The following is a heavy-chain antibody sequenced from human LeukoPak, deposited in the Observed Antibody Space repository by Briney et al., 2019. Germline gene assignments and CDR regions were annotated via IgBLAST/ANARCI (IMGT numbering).Heavy chain of an antibody. Sequence: PGAYLRLSSAASEFTFSGYAMSWVRQAPRKGLEWVSAISGSGGSTYYADSVKGRFTISRDNSKNTLYLQMHSLRAEDTAVYYCAKDRLPLSSAYYYVPFDYWGQGTLVTVSS. CDR1: EFTFSGYA. J-gene: IGHJ4*02. D-gene: IGHD3-22*01. CDR2: ISGSGGST. CDR3: AKDRLPLSSAYYYVPFDY. V-gene: IGHV3-23*01.